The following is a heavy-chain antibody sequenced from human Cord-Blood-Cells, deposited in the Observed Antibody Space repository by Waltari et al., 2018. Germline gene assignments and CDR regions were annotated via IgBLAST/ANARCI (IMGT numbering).Heavy chain of an antibody. CDR3: ATTLHFGVVRYYFDY. CDR2: ISSSGSTI. D-gene: IGHD3-3*01. CDR1: GFNFSSYE. J-gene: IGHJ4*02. V-gene: IGHV3-48*03. Sequence: EVQLVESGGGLVQPGGSLRLSCAASGFNFSSYEMNCVLQAPGKGLEWVSYISSSGSTIYYADSVKGRFTISRDNAKNSLYLQMNSLRAEDTAVYYCATTLHFGVVRYYFDYWGQGTLVTVSS.